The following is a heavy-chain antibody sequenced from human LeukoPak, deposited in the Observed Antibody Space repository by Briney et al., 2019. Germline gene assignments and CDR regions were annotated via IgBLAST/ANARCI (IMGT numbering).Heavy chain of an antibody. CDR1: GGSITSSPYY. D-gene: IGHD3-3*01. V-gene: IGHV4-61*05. Sequence: SETLSLTCTVSGGSITSSPYYWAWIRQPPGKGLEWIGYIYYSGSTNYNPSLKSRVTISVDTSKNQFSLKLSSVTAADTAVYYCAMVHDIWNWGQGTLVTVSS. CDR2: IYYSGST. J-gene: IGHJ4*02. CDR3: AMVHDIWN.